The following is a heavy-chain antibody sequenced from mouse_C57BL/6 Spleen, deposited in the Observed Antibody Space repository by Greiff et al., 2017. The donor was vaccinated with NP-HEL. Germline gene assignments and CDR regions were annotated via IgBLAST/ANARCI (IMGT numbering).Heavy chain of an antibody. V-gene: IGHV1-26*01. CDR3: ARVDGYEFAY. CDR2: INPNNGGT. D-gene: IGHD2-2*01. J-gene: IGHJ3*01. Sequence: EVQLQQSGPELVKPGASVKISCKASGYTFTDYYMNWVKQSHGKSLEWIGDINPNNGGTSYNQKFKGKATLTVDKSSSTAYMELRSLTSEDSAVYYCARVDGYEFAYWGQGTLVTVSA. CDR1: GYTFTDYY.